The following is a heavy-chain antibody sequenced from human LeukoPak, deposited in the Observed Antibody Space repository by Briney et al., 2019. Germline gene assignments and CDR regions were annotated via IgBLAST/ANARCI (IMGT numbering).Heavy chain of an antibody. V-gene: IGHV3-48*01. Sequence: PGGSLRLSCAASGFTFSSYSMNWVRQAPGKGLEWVSYISSSSTIYYADSVKGRFTISRDNAKNSLYLQMNSLRAEDTAVYYCASLGYCSSTSCPIGYYWGQGTLVTVSS. CDR1: GFTFSSYS. CDR3: ASLGYCSSTSCPIGYY. D-gene: IGHD2-2*01. CDR2: ISSSSTI. J-gene: IGHJ4*02.